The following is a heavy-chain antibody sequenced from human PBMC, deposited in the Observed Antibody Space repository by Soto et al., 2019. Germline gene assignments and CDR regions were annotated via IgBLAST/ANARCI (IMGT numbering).Heavy chain of an antibody. CDR1: GYTFTSYG. CDR3: ARDLRVYYYDFWSGFGAFDI. Sequence: ASVKVSCKASGYTFTSYGISWVRQAPGQGLEWMRWISAYNGNTNYAQKLQGRVTMTTDTSTSTAYMELRSLRSDDTAVYYCARDLRVYYYDFWSGFGAFDIWGQGTMVTVSS. V-gene: IGHV1-18*01. CDR2: ISAYNGNT. J-gene: IGHJ3*02. D-gene: IGHD3-3*01.